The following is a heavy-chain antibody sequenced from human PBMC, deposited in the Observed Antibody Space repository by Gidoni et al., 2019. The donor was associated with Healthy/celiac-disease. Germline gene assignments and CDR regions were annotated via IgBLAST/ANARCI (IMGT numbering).Heavy chain of an antibody. D-gene: IGHD2-15*01. V-gene: IGHV5-51*01. CDR3: ARRGLGYCSGGSCYSGRGVDY. CDR2: IYPGDSDS. CDR1: GYSFTSYW. J-gene: IGHJ4*02. Sequence: VQLVQSGAAVKKPGESLKISCKGSGYSFTSYWTVWVRQMPGKGLAWMGSIYPGDSDSRYSPSFQGQVTISADKSISTAYLQWSSLKASDTAMYDCARRGLGYCSGGSCYSGRGVDYWGQGTLVTVSS.